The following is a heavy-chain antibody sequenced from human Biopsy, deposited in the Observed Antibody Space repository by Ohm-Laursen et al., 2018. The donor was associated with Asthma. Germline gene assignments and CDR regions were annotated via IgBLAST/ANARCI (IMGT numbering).Heavy chain of an antibody. V-gene: IGHV3-30-3*01. CDR1: GFTFSSYA. CDR3: AREGIAVAHFDY. Sequence: SLRLSCAAFGFTFSSYAMHWVRQAPGKGLEWVAVISYDGSNKYYADSVKGRSTISRDNSKNTLYLQMNSLRAEDTAVYYCAREGIAVAHFDYWGQGTLVTVSS. J-gene: IGHJ4*02. D-gene: IGHD6-19*01. CDR2: ISYDGSNK.